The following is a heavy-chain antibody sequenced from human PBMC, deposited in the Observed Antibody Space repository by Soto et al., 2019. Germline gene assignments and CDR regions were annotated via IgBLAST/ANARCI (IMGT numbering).Heavy chain of an antibody. D-gene: IGHD2-21*01. CDR3: ARLRIATNNYKWFDH. Sequence: SETLSLTCSVSGAALNSGNYYWSWIRQVPGKGLEWIGHIYVTGAVDYNPPLRDRITISQDTSERQFSLNLRLVTAADTAVYYCARLRIATNNYKWFDHWGQGTLVTVYS. V-gene: IGHV4-31*03. CDR1: GAALNSGNYY. CDR2: IYVTGAV. J-gene: IGHJ5*02.